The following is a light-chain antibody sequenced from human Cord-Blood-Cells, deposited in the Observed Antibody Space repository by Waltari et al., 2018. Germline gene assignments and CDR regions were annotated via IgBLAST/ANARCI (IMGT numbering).Light chain of an antibody. J-gene: IGLJ1*01. Sequence: QSALTQPPSASGSPGQSVTIPCTGTSSDVGGYNYVSWYQQHPDKAPKLMIYEVSKRPSGVPDRFSGSKSGNTASLTVSGLQAEDEADYYCSSYAGSNNYVFGTGTKVTVL. V-gene: IGLV2-8*01. CDR1: SSDVGGYNY. CDR2: EVS. CDR3: SSYAGSNNYV.